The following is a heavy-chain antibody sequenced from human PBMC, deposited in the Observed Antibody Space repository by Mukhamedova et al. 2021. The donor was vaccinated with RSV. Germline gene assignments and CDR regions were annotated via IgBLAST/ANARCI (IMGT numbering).Heavy chain of an antibody. V-gene: IGHV4-59*08. Sequence: GSANYNPSLKSRATISVDASKSQSSLKLNSVTAADTAMYYCARHAGGYAFDIWGQGTMVTVSS. CDR3: ARHAGGYAFDI. J-gene: IGHJ3*02. CDR2: GSA. D-gene: IGHD3-10*01.